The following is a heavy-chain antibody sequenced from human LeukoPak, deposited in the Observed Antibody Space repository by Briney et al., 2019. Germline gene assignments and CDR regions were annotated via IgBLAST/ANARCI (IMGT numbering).Heavy chain of an antibody. CDR1: GFPFNVFA. J-gene: IGHJ4*02. D-gene: IGHD2-8*01. Sequence: PGGSLRLSCTGSGFPFNVFAMNWVRQAPGQGLEWVSGLSRGGETTNYADSVKGRFTVSRDTSKNMVFLQMNDLRPEDTAVYYCAKEQRIRHCSEGVCMEGYYFDYWGQGSLVTVSS. V-gene: IGHV3-23*01. CDR3: AKEQRIRHCSEGVCMEGYYFDY. CDR2: LSRGGETT.